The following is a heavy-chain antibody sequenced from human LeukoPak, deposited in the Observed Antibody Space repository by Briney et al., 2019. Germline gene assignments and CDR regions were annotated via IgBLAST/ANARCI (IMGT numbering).Heavy chain of an antibody. CDR1: GLIFSNAW. CDR2: IKRNTDGGTT. CDR3: SGHMTSADY. D-gene: IGHD2-21*02. Sequence: GGSLRLSCAASGLIFSNAWMSWVRRAPGKGLEWVARIKRNTDGGTTDYAAPVNGRFTISRDDSENTVYLQMNSLKIEDTAVYYCSGHMTSADYWGQGTLVTVSS. J-gene: IGHJ4*02. V-gene: IGHV3-15*01.